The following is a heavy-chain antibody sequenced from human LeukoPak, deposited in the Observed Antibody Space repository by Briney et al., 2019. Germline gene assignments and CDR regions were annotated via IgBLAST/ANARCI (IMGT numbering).Heavy chain of an antibody. J-gene: IGHJ3*02. V-gene: IGHV3-30*02. D-gene: IGHD3-3*01. Sequence: GGSLRLSCAASGFTFSSYGMHWVRQAPGKGLEWVAFIRYDGSNKYYADSVKGRFTISRDNSKNTLYLQMNSLRAEDTAVYYCAKLSVHYDFWSGADAFDIWGQGTTVTVSS. CDR2: IRYDGSNK. CDR1: GFTFSSYG. CDR3: AKLSVHYDFWSGADAFDI.